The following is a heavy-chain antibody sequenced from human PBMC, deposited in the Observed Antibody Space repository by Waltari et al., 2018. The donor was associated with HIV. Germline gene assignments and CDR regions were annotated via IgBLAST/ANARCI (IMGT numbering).Heavy chain of an antibody. V-gene: IGHV1-24*01. CDR1: GHTLSELS. Sequence: QVQLVQSGAEVKKPGASVKVSCKVSGHTLSELSMHWVRQVPGKGIEWMGTFCPEDDETIYAQKFQGRVTMTEDTSSDTAYMELSSLTSGDTAVYYCATDFSGMVRAYSYYSLDVWGQGTTVTVSS. D-gene: IGHD3-10*01. CDR2: FCPEDDET. CDR3: ATDFSGMVRAYSYYSLDV. J-gene: IGHJ6*02.